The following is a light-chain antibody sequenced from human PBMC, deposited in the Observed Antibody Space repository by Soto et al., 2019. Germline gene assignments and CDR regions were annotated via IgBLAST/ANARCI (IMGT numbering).Light chain of an antibody. Sequence: QSALTQPASVSGSPGQSITISCTGTSRDVGGYNYVSWYQQHPGKAPKLMIYDVSNRPSGVSNRFSGSKSGNTASLTISGLQAEDEADYYCSSYTSSSRVVFGGGTKVTVL. CDR3: SSYTSSSRVV. V-gene: IGLV2-14*01. J-gene: IGLJ2*01. CDR2: DVS. CDR1: SRDVGGYNY.